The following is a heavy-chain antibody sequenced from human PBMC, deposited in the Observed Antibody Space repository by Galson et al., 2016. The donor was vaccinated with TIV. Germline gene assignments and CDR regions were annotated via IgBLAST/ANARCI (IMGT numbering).Heavy chain of an antibody. CDR3: AREDHQYGSGWCSYYYYYGKDI. CDR2: ISYDGNYK. D-gene: IGHD6-19*01. V-gene: IGHV3-30*04. J-gene: IGHJ6*02. CDR1: GFAFRSSA. Sequence: SLRLSCAASGFAFRSSAMYWVRQAPGKGLQCVAIISYDGNYKYYADSVKGRFTISRDNSMNRLYLQMNDLTPADTALYYCAREDHQYGSGWCSYYYYYGKDIWGQGTTVTVS.